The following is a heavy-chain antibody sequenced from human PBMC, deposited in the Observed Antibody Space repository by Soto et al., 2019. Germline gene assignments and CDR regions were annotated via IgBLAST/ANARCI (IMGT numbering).Heavy chain of an antibody. D-gene: IGHD4-17*01. J-gene: IGHJ4*02. CDR2: ISYDGSNK. V-gene: IGHV3-30*18. Sequence: LRLSCAASGFTFSNYIMHWVRQAPGKGLEWVAVISYDGSNKYYADSVKGRFTISRDNSKNTLYLQMNSLRAEDTAVYYCAKDPYGDIDYWGQGTLVTVSS. CDR1: GFTFSNYI. CDR3: AKDPYGDIDY.